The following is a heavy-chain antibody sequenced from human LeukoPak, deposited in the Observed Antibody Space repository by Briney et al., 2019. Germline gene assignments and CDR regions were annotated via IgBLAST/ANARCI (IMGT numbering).Heavy chain of an antibody. CDR2: INHSGST. D-gene: IGHD1-1*01. Sequence: SETLSLTCAVSGGSISNGNWWSWVRQPPGKGLEWLGEINHSGSTNYNPSLKSRVTLSVDSSKNKFSLRLSSVTAADTPVYYCARIGNYYFYYCGQATLVTVSS. J-gene: IGHJ4*02. CDR3: ARIGNYYFYY. CDR1: GGSISNGNW. V-gene: IGHV4-4*02.